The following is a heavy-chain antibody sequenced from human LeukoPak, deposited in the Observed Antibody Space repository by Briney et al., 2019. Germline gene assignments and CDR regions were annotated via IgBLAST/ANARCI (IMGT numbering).Heavy chain of an antibody. D-gene: IGHD1-26*01. CDR1: GFTFSDYY. J-gene: IGHJ4*02. CDR3: ARDHSGSYKYYFDY. V-gene: IGHV3-11*06. CDR2: ISSSSSYT. Sequence: GGSLRLSCAASGFTFSDYYMSWIRQAPGKGLEWVSHISSSSSYTNYADSVKGRFTISRDNAKNSLYLQMNSLRAEDTAVYYCARDHSGSYKYYFDYWGQGTLVTVSS.